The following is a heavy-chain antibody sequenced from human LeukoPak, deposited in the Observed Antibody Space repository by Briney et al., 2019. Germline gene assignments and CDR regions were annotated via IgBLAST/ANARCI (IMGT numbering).Heavy chain of an antibody. CDR3: ARRRQYDSSLFWNFDL. Sequence: SETLSLTCAVYGGSFSGYYWSWIRQSPGKGLEWIGEINHSGSTNYNPSLKSRVTISVGTSKNQFSLKLNSVTAADTAVYYCARRRQYDSSLFWNFDLWGRGTLVTVSS. J-gene: IGHJ2*01. CDR1: GGSFSGYY. D-gene: IGHD6-6*01. V-gene: IGHV4-34*01. CDR2: INHSGST.